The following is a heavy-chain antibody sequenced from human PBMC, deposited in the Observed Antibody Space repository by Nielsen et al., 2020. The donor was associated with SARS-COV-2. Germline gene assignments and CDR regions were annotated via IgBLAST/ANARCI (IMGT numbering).Heavy chain of an antibody. CDR3: ASSVGAYYYYGMDV. V-gene: IGHV1-8*02. CDR2: MNPNSGNT. Sequence: ASVKVSCKTSGGTFRSYAINWVRQAPGQGLEWMGWMNPNSGNTGYAQKFQGRVTMTRNTSISTAYMELSSLRSEDTAVYYCASSVGAYYYYGMDVWGQGTTVTVSS. D-gene: IGHD3-16*01. J-gene: IGHJ6*02. CDR1: GGTFRSYA.